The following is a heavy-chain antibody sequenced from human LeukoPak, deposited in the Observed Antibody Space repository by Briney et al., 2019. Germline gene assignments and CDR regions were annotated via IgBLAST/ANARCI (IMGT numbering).Heavy chain of an antibody. CDR1: GGSISSSTYY. CDR3: ANEDQYYYMDV. V-gene: IGHV4-39*01. J-gene: IGHJ6*03. D-gene: IGHD2-2*01. Sequence: KPSETLSLTCTVSGGSISSSTYYWAWIRQPPGKGLEWIGTMYYSGSTYYNPSLKSRVTISADTSKNQFSLRLSSVTAADTAAYFCANEDQYYYMDVWGKGTTVTISS. CDR2: MYYSGST.